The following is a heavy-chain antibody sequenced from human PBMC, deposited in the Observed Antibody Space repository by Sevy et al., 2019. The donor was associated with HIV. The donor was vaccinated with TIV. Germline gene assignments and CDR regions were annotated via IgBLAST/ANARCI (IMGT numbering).Heavy chain of an antibody. CDR3: GRVPVAAAGTGIDY. CDR2: IYVDGRTA. Sequence: GGSLRLSCAASGFTFSSYWMHWVRQAPGKWLVWLSRIYVDGRTASYADSVKGRFAISRDNAKNTLYLQMNSLRDDDTAVYYCGRVPVAAAGTGIDYWGQGTLVTVSS. J-gene: IGHJ4*02. CDR1: GFTFSSYW. V-gene: IGHV3-74*01. D-gene: IGHD6-13*01.